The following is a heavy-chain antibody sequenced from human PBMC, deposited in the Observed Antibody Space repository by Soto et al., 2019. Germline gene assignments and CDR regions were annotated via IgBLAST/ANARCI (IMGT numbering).Heavy chain of an antibody. CDR2: ISYDGSNK. D-gene: IGHD3-3*01. CDR3: AKTGLLYYDRWSGWNDYYYGMDV. Sequence: GESLKISCAASGFTFSSYGMHWVRQAPGKGLEWGAVISYDGSNKYYADSVKGRFTISRDNSKNTLYLQMSSLRAEDTAVYYGAKTGLLYYDRWSGWNDYYYGMDVWGQGTTVTVSS. V-gene: IGHV3-30*18. J-gene: IGHJ6*02. CDR1: GFTFSSYG.